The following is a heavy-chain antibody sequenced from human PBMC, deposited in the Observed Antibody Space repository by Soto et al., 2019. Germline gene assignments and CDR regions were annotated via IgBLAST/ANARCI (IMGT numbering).Heavy chain of an antibody. CDR3: TRGRFSYDSSGYYYGGYYFDY. CDR2: IRSKAYGGTT. V-gene: IGHV3-49*04. Sequence: GGSLRLSCTASGFTFGDYAMSWVRQAPGKGLEWVGFIRSKAYGGTTEYAASVKGRFTISRDDSKSIAYLQMNSLKTEDTAVYYCTRGRFSYDSSGYYYGGYYFDYWGQGTLVTVSS. CDR1: GFTFGDYA. D-gene: IGHD3-22*01. J-gene: IGHJ4*02.